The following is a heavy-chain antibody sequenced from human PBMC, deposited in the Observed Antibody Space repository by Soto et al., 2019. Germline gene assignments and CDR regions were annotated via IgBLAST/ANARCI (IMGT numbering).Heavy chain of an antibody. J-gene: IGHJ6*02. Sequence: SETLSLTCAVYGGSFSGYYWSWIRQPPGKGLEWIGEINHSGSTNYNPSLKSRVTISVDTSKNQFSLKLSSVTAEDTAVYYCAKDPLTYDFWSGPIPYYGMDVWGQGTTVTVSS. CDR2: INHSGST. V-gene: IGHV4-34*01. CDR1: GGSFSGYY. D-gene: IGHD3-3*01. CDR3: AKDPLTYDFWSGPIPYYGMDV.